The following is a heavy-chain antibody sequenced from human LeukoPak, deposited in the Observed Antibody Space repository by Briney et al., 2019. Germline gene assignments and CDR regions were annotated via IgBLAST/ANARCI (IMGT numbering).Heavy chain of an antibody. D-gene: IGHD1-26*01. CDR2: IKQDGSEK. CDR3: AKGGTYHPSIVGATCFQH. CDR1: GFTFSSYW. Sequence: GGSLRLSCAASGFTFSSYWMRWVRQAPGKGLEWVANIKQDGSEKNYVDSVKGRFTISRDNAKNSLYLQMNSLRAEDTAVYYCAKGGTYHPSIVGATCFQHWGQGTLVTVSS. J-gene: IGHJ1*01. V-gene: IGHV3-7*03.